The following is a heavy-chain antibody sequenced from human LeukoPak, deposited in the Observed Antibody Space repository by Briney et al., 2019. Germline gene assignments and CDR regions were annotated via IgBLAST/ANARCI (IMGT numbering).Heavy chain of an antibody. D-gene: IGHD4-17*01. V-gene: IGHV5-10-1*01. CDR1: GYSFTTYW. CDR3: ASAAYGDYRWDF. Sequence: GESLRISCKGSGYSFTTYWISWVRQMPGKGLEWMGRIDPSDSYANYSPSFQGHVTISADKSISTAYLQWSSLKASDTAMYYCASAAYGDYRWDFSGQGTLVTVSS. J-gene: IGHJ4*02. CDR2: IDPSDSYA.